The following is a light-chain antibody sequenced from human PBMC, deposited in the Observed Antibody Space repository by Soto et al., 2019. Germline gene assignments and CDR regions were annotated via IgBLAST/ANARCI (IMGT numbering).Light chain of an antibody. CDR3: QQSFITPYT. V-gene: IGKV1-39*01. CDR1: QTLNKN. Sequence: DIQMTQSPSSLSASVGDRVTITCRASQTLNKNLNWYQQKPGQAPRLLIYSTSDFQSGVPSRFSGSGSGPDFTLTISDLQPEDFATDYCQQSFITPYTFGQGTELEI. J-gene: IGKJ2*01. CDR2: STS.